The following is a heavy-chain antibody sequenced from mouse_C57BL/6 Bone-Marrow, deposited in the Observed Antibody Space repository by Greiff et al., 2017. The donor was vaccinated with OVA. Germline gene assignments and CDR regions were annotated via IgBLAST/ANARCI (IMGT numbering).Heavy chain of an antibody. CDR1: GYSFTGYY. V-gene: IGHV1-31*01. D-gene: IGHD3-3*01. CDR3: ARGTGFDY. Sequence: EVQLQQSGPELVKPGASVKISCKASGYSFTGYYMHWVKQSHGNILAWIGYLYPYNGVSSYHQQFTGQATLTVYKSSTTAYLELRSLTSEEAAVYYCARGTGFDYWGQGTTLTVSS. CDR2: LYPYNGVS. J-gene: IGHJ2*01.